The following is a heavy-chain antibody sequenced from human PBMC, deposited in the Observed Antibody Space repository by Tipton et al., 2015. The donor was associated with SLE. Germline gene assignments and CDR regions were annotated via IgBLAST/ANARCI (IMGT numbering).Heavy chain of an antibody. J-gene: IGHJ6*03. CDR3: ARCAAGVHNYYCDIDG. V-gene: IGHV1-18*01. CDR2: ISAYNGHT. Sequence: QSGAEVRKPGASVKVSCKASGYTFINFGIHWVRQAPGQGLEWMGWISAYNGHTNYAQKVQGRVTMTTDASTSTAYMELRTLKSDYTAVYFWARCAAGVHNYYCDIDGWGKGAPVTVSS. CDR1: GYTFINFG. D-gene: IGHD2-21*01.